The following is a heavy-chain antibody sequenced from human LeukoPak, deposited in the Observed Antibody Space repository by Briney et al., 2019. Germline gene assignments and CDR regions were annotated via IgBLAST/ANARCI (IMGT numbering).Heavy chain of an antibody. D-gene: IGHD1-1*01. CDR3: AVATTGTTFFDY. CDR1: GYTFSGYY. J-gene: IGHJ4*02. Sequence: ASVKVSCKASGYTFSGYYMFWVRQAPGQGLEWMGWINSDSGATNYAQKFQGRVTMTRDTSISTAYMELSSLRSDDTGVYYCAVATTGTTFFDYWGQGTLVTVSS. V-gene: IGHV1-2*02. CDR2: INSDSGAT.